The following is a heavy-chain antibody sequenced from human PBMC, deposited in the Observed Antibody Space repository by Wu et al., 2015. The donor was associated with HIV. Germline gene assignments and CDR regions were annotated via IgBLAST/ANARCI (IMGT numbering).Heavy chain of an antibody. CDR1: GDTFSSSS. V-gene: IGHV1-69*13. J-gene: IGHJ4*02. D-gene: IGHD6-13*01. Sequence: QVQLVQSGAEVKKPKSSVKVSCKASGDTFSSSSISWIRQAPGQGLEWMGRIVPTFNSANYAQKFQGRVTITADESTNTAYMQLSSLRFEDTAVYYCARHGHLRSSWYFDYWGQGTLVTVSS. CDR2: IVPTFNSA. CDR3: ARHGHLRSSWYFDY.